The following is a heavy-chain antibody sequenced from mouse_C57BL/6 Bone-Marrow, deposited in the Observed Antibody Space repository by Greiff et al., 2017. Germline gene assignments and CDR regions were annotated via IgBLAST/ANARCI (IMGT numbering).Heavy chain of an antibody. CDR3: AGRPLYGHYWYFDV. CDR1: GYSFTSYY. CDR2: IYPGSGNT. V-gene: IGHV1-66*01. D-gene: IGHD1-1*02. Sequence: VQLQQSGPELVKPGASVKISCKASGYSFTSYYIHWVKQRPGQGLEWIGWIYPGSGNTKYNEKFKGKATLTADTSSSTAYMQLSSLTSEDSAVYCCAGRPLYGHYWYFDVWGTGTTVTVSA. J-gene: IGHJ1*03.